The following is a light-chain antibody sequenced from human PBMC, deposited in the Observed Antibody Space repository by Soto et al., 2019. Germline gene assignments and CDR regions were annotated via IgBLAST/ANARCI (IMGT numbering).Light chain of an antibody. J-gene: IGKJ2*01. CDR3: QQYNSYS. CDR2: DAS. Sequence: DIQMTQSPSNLSASVGDRVTITCRASQSISSWLAWYQQKPGKAPKLLIYDASSLESGVPSRFSGSGSGTEFTLTISSLQPHDFAPYYCQQYNSYSFGQGTKLEIK. V-gene: IGKV1-5*01. CDR1: QSISSW.